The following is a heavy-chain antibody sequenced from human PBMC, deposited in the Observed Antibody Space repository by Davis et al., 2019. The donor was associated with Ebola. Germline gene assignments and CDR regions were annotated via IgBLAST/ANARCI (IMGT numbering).Heavy chain of an antibody. CDR2: SSTSAEHI. D-gene: IGHD1-26*01. J-gene: IGHJ6*02. CDR3: ARRLLISSRGGMDV. Sequence: GESLKISCAASGFTFSSYGMHWVRQAPGKEPEWVAHSSTSAEHISYAESVKGRFTVSRDDAQSSLFLQMSSLRDEDTAVYYCARRLLISSRGGMDVWGQGTTVTVSS. CDR1: GFTFSSYG. V-gene: IGHV3-48*02.